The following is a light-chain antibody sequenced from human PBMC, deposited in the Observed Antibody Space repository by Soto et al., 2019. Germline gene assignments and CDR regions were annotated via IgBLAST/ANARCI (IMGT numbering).Light chain of an antibody. CDR3: QVWDSSSDPVV. Sequence: SYELTQPPSVSVAPGKTARITCGGTNIGSKSVHWYQQKPGQAPVLVIYYDSDRPSGIPERFSGSNSGNTATLTISRVEAGDEAEYYSQVWDSSSDPVVFGGGTKLTVL. CDR2: YDS. V-gene: IGLV3-21*04. CDR1: NIGSKS. J-gene: IGLJ2*01.